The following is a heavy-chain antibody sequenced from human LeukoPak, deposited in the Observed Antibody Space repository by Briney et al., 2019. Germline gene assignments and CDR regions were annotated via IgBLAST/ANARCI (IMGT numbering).Heavy chain of an antibody. CDR3: ARDRPLAATLENWFDA. CDR2: IIPIFGTA. V-gene: IGHV1-69*05. J-gene: IGHJ5*02. D-gene: IGHD6-6*01. CDR1: GGTFSSYA. Sequence: ASVKVSCKASGGTFSSYAISWVRQAPGQGLEWMGRIIPIFGTANYAQKFQGRVTITTDESTSTAYMELSSLRSEDTAVYYCARDRPLAATLENWFDAWGQGTLVTVSS.